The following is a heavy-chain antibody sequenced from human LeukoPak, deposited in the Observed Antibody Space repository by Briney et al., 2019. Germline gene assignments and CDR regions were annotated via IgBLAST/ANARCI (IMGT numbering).Heavy chain of an antibody. CDR1: GFTFSDYY. D-gene: IGHD5-18*01. V-gene: IGHV3-11*06. CDR3: ARERGDTAMVFDY. CDR2: ISSSSSYT. Sequence: GGSLRLSCAASGFTFSDYYMSWIRLAPGKGLEWVSYISSSSSYTNYADSVKGRFTISRDNAKNSLYLQMNSLRAEDTAVYYCARERGDTAMVFDYWGQGTLVTVSS. J-gene: IGHJ4*02.